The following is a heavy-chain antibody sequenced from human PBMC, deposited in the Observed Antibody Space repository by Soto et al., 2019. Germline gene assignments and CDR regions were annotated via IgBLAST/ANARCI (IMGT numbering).Heavy chain of an antibody. J-gene: IGHJ6*02. CDR3: ARTDRDFYGLDV. V-gene: IGHV3-13*05. CDR1: GFTFRNYD. CDR2: ISAAGDP. Sequence: EVQLVESGGGLVQPGGSLRLSCAASGFTFRNYDMHWVRQGTGKGLEWVSGISAAGDPDYADSVEGRFTISRENAQTSFFLQMNSLRVGDTAVYYCARTDRDFYGLDVWGQGTTVIVSS.